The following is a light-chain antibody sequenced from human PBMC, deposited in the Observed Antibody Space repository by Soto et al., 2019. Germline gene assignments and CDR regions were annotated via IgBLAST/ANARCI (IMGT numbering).Light chain of an antibody. CDR3: QQYGSSLFT. CDR1: QSVRSSY. CDR2: GAS. V-gene: IGKV3-20*01. Sequence: EIVLTQSPGTLSLSPGERATLSCRASQSVRSSYLAWYQQKPGQAPRLLIYGASIRATGIPDRFSGSGSGTDFTLTISRLEPEYFAVYYCQQYGSSLFTFGPGTKVDIK. J-gene: IGKJ3*01.